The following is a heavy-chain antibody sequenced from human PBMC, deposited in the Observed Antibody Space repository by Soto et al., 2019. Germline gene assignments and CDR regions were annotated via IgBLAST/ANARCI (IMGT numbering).Heavy chain of an antibody. Sequence: TGGSLRLSCAASGFTFSSYAMSWVRQAPGKGLEWVSAISGSGGSTYYADSVKGRFTISRDNSKNTLYLQMNSLRAEDTAVYYCAKAPRYSSSWDEYYYYGMDVWGQGTTVTVSS. CDR2: ISGSGGST. V-gene: IGHV3-23*01. D-gene: IGHD6-13*01. CDR3: AKAPRYSSSWDEYYYYGMDV. CDR1: GFTFSSYA. J-gene: IGHJ6*02.